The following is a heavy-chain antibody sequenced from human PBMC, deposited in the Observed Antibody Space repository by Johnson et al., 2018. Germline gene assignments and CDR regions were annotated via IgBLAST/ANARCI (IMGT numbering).Heavy chain of an antibody. CDR1: GFTFSSYC. Sequence: EVQLVESGGGLVQRGGSLRLSCATSGFTFSSYCMNWVRQAPEKGLEWVSCISRSGVIYYADSVKGRFTISRDKAKNSLYLLRNSRRAEGTAVYCCARGCGYRYEGDAFDIWGQGTMSTVSS. V-gene: IGHV3-48*01. J-gene: IGHJ3*02. CDR3: ARGCGYRYEGDAFDI. CDR2: ISRSGVI. D-gene: IGHD5-18*01.